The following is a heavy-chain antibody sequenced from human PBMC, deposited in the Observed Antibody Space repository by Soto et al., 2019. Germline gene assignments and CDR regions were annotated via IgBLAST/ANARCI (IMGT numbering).Heavy chain of an antibody. J-gene: IGHJ6*02. Sequence: ESLTISFKGSGYSFTSYWIGWVRQMPGKGLEWMGLIYPGDSDTRYSPSFQGQVTISADKSISTAYLQWSSLKASDTAMYYSARLGYDFCSGYYYYGMDVWGQGNTVTVSS. V-gene: IGHV5-51*01. D-gene: IGHD3-3*01. CDR3: ARLGYDFCSGYYYYGMDV. CDR2: IYPGDSDT. CDR1: GYSFTSYW.